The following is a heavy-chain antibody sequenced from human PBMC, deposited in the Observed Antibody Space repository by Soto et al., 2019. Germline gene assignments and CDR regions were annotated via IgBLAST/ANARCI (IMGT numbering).Heavy chain of an antibody. Sequence: KTSETLSLTCAVYGGSFSGYYWSWIRQPPGKGLEWIGEINHSGSTNYNPSLKSRVTISVDTSKNQFSLKLSSVTAADTAVYYCARGLARLTVMVRGVIPYGMDVWGQGTTVTAP. D-gene: IGHD3-10*01. CDR3: ARGLARLTVMVRGVIPYGMDV. V-gene: IGHV4-34*01. CDR2: INHSGST. CDR1: GGSFSGYY. J-gene: IGHJ6*02.